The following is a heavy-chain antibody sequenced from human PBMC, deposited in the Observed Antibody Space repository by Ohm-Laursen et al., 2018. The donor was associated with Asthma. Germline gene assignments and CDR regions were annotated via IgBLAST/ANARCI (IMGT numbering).Heavy chain of an antibody. Sequence: SLRLSCTASGFSFTDYAMNWVRQAPGKGLEWVSYISSSSSTIYYADSVKGRFTISRDNAKNSLYLQMNSLRDEDTAVYYCARDLPADYWGQGTLVTVSS. CDR1: GFSFTDYA. CDR2: ISSSSSTI. V-gene: IGHV3-48*02. CDR3: ARDLPADY. J-gene: IGHJ4*02.